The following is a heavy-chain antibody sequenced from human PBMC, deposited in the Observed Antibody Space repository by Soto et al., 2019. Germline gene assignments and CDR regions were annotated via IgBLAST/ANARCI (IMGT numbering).Heavy chain of an antibody. CDR1: GGTFSSYA. D-gene: IGHD3-3*01. J-gene: IGHJ4*02. CDR2: IIPIFGTA. Sequence: SVKVSCKASGGTFSSYAISWVRQAPGQGLEWMGGIIPIFGTANYAQKFQGRVTITADESTSTAYMELSSLRSEDTAVYYCARDSEYYDFWSGYKMEYWGQGTLVTVSS. V-gene: IGHV1-69*13. CDR3: ARDSEYYDFWSGYKMEY.